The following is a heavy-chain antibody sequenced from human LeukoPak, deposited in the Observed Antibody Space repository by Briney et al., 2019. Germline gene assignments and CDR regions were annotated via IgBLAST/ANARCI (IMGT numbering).Heavy chain of an antibody. CDR1: GYTFTGYY. Sequence: APVKVSCKASGYTFTGYYMHWVRQAPGQGLEWMGRINPNSGGTNYAQKFQGRVTMTRDTSISTAYMELSRLRSDDTAVYYCARAGRITMRSGFDYWGQGTLVTVSS. CDR3: ARAGRITMRSGFDY. J-gene: IGHJ4*02. CDR2: INPNSGGT. V-gene: IGHV1-2*06. D-gene: IGHD3-22*01.